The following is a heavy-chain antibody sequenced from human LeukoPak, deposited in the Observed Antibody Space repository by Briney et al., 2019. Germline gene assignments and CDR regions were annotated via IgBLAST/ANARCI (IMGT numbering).Heavy chain of an antibody. V-gene: IGHV1-46*01. Sequence: ASVKVSCKASGYTFTSYYMHWMRQAPGQGLEWMGIINPSGGSTSYAQKFKGRVTMTRDMYTSPVYMELSSLRSEDTAVYYCARDLSLITGTTYFDYWGQGTLVTVSS. CDR3: ARDLSLITGTTYFDY. CDR1: GYTFTSYY. J-gene: IGHJ4*02. CDR2: INPSGGST. D-gene: IGHD1-7*01.